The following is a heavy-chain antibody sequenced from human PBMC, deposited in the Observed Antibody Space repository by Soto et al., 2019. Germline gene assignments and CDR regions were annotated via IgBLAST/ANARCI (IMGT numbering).Heavy chain of an antibody. J-gene: IGHJ5*02. CDR1: GDSITNSDYY. D-gene: IGHD3-16*02. Sequence: SETQSLTCTVSGDSITNSDYYWGWFRQPPGKGLEWIASIYYIGSTYYNPSLKSRVTISVDTSNNQFSLNLNSVTASDTAVYYCAGRNSLASVSLNFRELSNYKWIDPWGPGTLVTVSS. CDR3: AGRNSLASVSLNFRELSNYKWIDP. CDR2: IYYIGST. V-gene: IGHV4-39*01.